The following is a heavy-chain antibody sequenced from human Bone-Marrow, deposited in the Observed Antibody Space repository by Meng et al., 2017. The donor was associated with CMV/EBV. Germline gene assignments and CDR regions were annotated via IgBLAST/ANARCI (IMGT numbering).Heavy chain of an antibody. V-gene: IGHV4-59*01. Sequence: GSLRLSCTVSGGSISSYYWSWIRQPPGKGLEWIGYIYYSGSTNYNPSLKSRVTISVDTSKHQFSLKLSSVTAADTAVYYCARDCSSTSCYTPRYGMDVWGQGTTATFSS. CDR1: GGSISSYY. CDR3: ARDCSSTSCYTPRYGMDV. CDR2: IYYSGST. D-gene: IGHD2-2*02. J-gene: IGHJ6*02.